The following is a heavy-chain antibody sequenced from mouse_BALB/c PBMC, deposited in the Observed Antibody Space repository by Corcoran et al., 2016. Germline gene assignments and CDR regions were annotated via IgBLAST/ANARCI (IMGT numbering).Heavy chain of an antibody. V-gene: IGHV1-26*01. CDR2: INPYNGAT. J-gene: IGHJ3*01. CDR3: ARSGGNSAWFAY. Sequence: EVQLQHSGPELVKPGASVKISCKASGYSFTGYCMHWVKQSHVKSLEWIGRINPYNGATSYNQNFKDKASLTVDKSSSTAYMELHSLTSEDSAVYYCARSGGNSAWFAYWGQGTLVTVSA. D-gene: IGHD2-1*01. CDR1: GYSFTGYC.